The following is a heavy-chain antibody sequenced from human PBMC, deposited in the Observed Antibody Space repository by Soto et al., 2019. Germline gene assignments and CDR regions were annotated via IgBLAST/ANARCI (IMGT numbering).Heavy chain of an antibody. CDR3: ARDSGYCSITSCSHLYYFDY. Sequence: GGSLRLSCAASGFTFSSYGMHWVRQAPGKGLEWVAVIWYDGSNKYYADSVKGRFTISRDNSKNTLYLQMNSLRAEDTAVYYCARDSGYCSITSCSHLYYFDYWGQGPLVTVSS. D-gene: IGHD2-2*01. V-gene: IGHV3-33*01. CDR2: IWYDGSNK. CDR1: GFTFSSYG. J-gene: IGHJ4*02.